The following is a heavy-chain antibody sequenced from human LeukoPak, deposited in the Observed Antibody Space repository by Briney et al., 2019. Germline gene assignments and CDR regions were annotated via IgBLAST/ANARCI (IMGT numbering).Heavy chain of an antibody. V-gene: IGHV3-11*01. CDR3: ARGHYEMDV. CDR1: GFTFSDYY. CDR2: ITIGVGAT. J-gene: IGHJ6*02. Sequence: PGGSLRLSCAASGFTFSDYYMTWIRQAQEKGLEWISHITIGVGATYYADSVKGRFTISRDNAKKSLYLQMNSLRVEDTAIYYCARGHYEMDVWGQGTTVTVSS.